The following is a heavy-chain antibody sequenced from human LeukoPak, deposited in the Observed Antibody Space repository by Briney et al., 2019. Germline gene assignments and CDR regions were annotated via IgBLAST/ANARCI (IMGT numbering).Heavy chain of an antibody. V-gene: IGHV3-23*01. CDR1: GFTFSSYA. D-gene: IGHD1-26*01. J-gene: IGHJ4*02. CDR3: AKDRGGSYSALSDY. Sequence: PGGSLRLSCAASGFTFSSYAMSWVRQAPGKGLEWVSAISGSGGSTYYADSVKGWFTISRDNSKNTLYLQMNSLRAEDTAVYYCAKDRGGSYSALSDYWGQGTLVTVSS. CDR2: ISGSGGST.